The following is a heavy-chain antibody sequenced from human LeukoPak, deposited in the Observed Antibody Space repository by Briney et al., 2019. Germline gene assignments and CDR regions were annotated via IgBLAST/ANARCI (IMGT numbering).Heavy chain of an antibody. CDR1: GYTFTGYY. V-gene: IGHV1-46*01. J-gene: IGHJ4*02. Sequence: GASVKVSCKASGYTFTGYYMHWVRQAPGQGLEWMGRINPSGGSTSYAQKFQGRVTMTRDTSTSTVYMELSSLRSEDTAVYYCARWSPRRDGYNRPYYFDYWGQGTLVTVSS. CDR3: ARWSPRRDGYNRPYYFDY. D-gene: IGHD5-24*01. CDR2: INPSGGST.